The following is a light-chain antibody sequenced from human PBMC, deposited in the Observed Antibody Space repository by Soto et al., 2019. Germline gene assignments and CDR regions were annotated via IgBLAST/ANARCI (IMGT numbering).Light chain of an antibody. CDR1: QSISTW. J-gene: IGKJ4*01. CDR3: QQYNTYFSLT. Sequence: DILMTQSPSFLSASVGDIVTITCRASQSISTWVAWYQQKPGKAPKLLIHKTSSLESGVPSRFRGSGSGTEFTLTISGLQPEDFAYYYCQQYNTYFSLTFGGGTKVDIK. V-gene: IGKV1-5*03. CDR2: KTS.